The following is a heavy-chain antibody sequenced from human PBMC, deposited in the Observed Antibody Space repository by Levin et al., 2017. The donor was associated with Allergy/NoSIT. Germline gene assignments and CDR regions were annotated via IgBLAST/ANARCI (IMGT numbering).Heavy chain of an antibody. J-gene: IGHJ4*02. D-gene: IGHD6-13*01. CDR1: GFTFSNYA. Sequence: GGSLRLSCAASGFTFSNYAMHWVRQAPGKGLEWVGVISDDGSSEFYIDSVKGRFTISRDNSKNRLYLQMDSLRAEDTALYYCVREIAAEGTWGQGTLVIVSS. CDR3: VREIAAEGT. CDR2: ISDDGSSE. V-gene: IGHV3-30-3*01.